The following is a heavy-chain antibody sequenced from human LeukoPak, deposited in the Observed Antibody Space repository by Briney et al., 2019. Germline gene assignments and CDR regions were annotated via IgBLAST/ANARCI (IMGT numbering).Heavy chain of an antibody. Sequence: GGSLRISCAASGFTFSSYEMNWVRQAPGKGLEWVSYISSSGSTIYYADSVKGRFTISRDNAKSSLYLQMNSLRAEDTAVYYCARDGKYCSSTSCPRFDYWGQGTLVTVSS. J-gene: IGHJ4*02. V-gene: IGHV3-48*03. CDR3: ARDGKYCSSTSCPRFDY. CDR1: GFTFSSYE. D-gene: IGHD2-2*01. CDR2: ISSSGSTI.